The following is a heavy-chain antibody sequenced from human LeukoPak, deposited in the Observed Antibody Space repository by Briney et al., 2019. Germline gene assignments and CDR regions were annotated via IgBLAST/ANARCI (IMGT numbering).Heavy chain of an antibody. CDR2: ISSSSSYI. V-gene: IGHV3-21*01. J-gene: IGHJ4*02. Sequence: PGGSLRLSCAASGFTFSSYSMNWVRQAPGKGLEWVSSISSSSSYIYYADSVKGRFTISRDNAKNSLYLQMNSLRAEDTAVYYCAREEEIGYCTNGVCYTLDYWGQGTLVTVSS. CDR3: AREEEIGYCTNGVCYTLDY. CDR1: GFTFSSYS. D-gene: IGHD2-8*01.